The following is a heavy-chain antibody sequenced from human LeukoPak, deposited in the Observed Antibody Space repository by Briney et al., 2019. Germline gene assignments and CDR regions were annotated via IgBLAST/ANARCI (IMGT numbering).Heavy chain of an antibody. D-gene: IGHD1-26*01. J-gene: IGHJ4*02. CDR2: INWNGGST. CDR1: GFTFDDYG. V-gene: IGHV3-20*04. Sequence: GGSLRLSCAASGFTFDDYGMSWVRQAPGKGLEWVSGINWNGGSTGYADSVKGRFTISRDNAKNSLYLQMNSLRAEDTAVYYCARDPDQIVGANFDYWGQGTLVTVSS. CDR3: ARDPDQIVGANFDY.